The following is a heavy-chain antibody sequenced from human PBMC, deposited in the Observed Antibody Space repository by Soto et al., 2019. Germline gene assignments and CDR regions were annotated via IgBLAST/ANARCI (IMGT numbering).Heavy chain of an antibody. V-gene: IGHV3-73*01. Sequence: SLRLSCAASGFIFSGSAIHWVRQASGKGLEWVGRIRSRANNFATSSAASVKGRFTFSRDDSKNTAYLQMNTLKPEDTAVYYCARGQGAAIGDYYYHGMDVWGQGTKVTVS. D-gene: IGHD2-2*02. CDR1: GFIFSGSA. CDR2: IRSRANNFAT. J-gene: IGHJ6*02. CDR3: ARGQGAAIGDYYYHGMDV.